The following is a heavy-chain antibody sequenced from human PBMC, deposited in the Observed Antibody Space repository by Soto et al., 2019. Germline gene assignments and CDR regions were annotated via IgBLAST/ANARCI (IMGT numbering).Heavy chain of an antibody. D-gene: IGHD5-18*01. J-gene: IGHJ6*03. Sequence: GGSLRLSCAASGFTFSSYGMHWVRQAPGKGLECVAVIWYDGSNKYYADSVKGRFTISRDNSKNTLYLQMNSLRAEDTAVYYCARDTSGYSYGYVRYYYYYMDVWGKGT. CDR3: ARDTSGYSYGYVRYYYYYMDV. CDR2: IWYDGSNK. V-gene: IGHV3-33*01. CDR1: GFTFSSYG.